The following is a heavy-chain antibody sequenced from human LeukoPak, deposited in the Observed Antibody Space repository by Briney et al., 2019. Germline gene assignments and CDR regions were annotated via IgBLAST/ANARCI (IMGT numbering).Heavy chain of an antibody. CDR3: AALGDITGTAGYFDY. J-gene: IGHJ4*02. V-gene: IGHV1-58*02. Sequence: GTSVKVSCKASGFTFTSSAMQWVRQARGQRLEWTGWIVVGSGNTNYAQKFQERVTITRDMSTSTAYMELSSLRSEDTAVYYCAALGDITGTAGYFDYWGQGTLVTVSS. CDR2: IVVGSGNT. D-gene: IGHD1-7*01. CDR1: GFTFTSSA.